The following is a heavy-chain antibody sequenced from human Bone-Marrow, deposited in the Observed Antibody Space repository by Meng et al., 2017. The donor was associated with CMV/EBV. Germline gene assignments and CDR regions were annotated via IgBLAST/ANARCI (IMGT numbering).Heavy chain of an antibody. J-gene: IGHJ6*02. V-gene: IGHV4-39*07. CDR2: IYYSGST. D-gene: IGHD3-9*01. CDR1: GGSISSSSYY. CDR3: ARVISPAYDILTGYYMGVGFDYYGMDV. Sequence: GSLRLSCTVSGGSISSSSYYWGWIRQPPGKGLEWIGSIYYSGSTYYNPSLKSRVTISVDTSKNQFSLKLSSVTAADTAVYYCARVISPAYDILTGYYMGVGFDYYGMDVWGQGTTVTVSS.